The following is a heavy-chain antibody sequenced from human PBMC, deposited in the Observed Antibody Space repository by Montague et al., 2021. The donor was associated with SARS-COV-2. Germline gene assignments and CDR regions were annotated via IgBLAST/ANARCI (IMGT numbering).Heavy chain of an antibody. Sequence: SVKVSCKASGLTFTNYAVHWVRQAPGQRLEWMGWMNSGNGNTEYSQKFQGRVTITRDTSASTAYMELSSLRSEDTAVYYCARDPVGATGGFDYWGQGTLVTVSS. D-gene: IGHD1-26*01. CDR3: ARDPVGATGGFDY. V-gene: IGHV1-3*01. J-gene: IGHJ4*02. CDR1: GLTFTNYA. CDR2: MNSGNGNT.